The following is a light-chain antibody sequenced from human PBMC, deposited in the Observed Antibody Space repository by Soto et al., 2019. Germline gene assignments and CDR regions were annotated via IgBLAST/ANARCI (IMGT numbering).Light chain of an antibody. J-gene: IGLJ1*01. CDR2: EVN. V-gene: IGLV2-8*01. CDR1: SSDVGGYNY. CDR3: SSYAGSNNFV. Sequence: QSVLAQPPSASGSPGQSVTISCTGTSSDVGGYNYVSWYQQHPGKAPKLMIYEVNKRPPGVPDRFSGSKSGYTASLTVYGLQAEDEADYYCSSYAGSNNFVFGTGTKVTV.